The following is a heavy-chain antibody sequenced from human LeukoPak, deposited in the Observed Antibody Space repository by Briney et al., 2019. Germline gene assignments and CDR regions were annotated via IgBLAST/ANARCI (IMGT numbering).Heavy chain of an antibody. CDR1: GDPFPSYG. V-gene: IGHV1-18*01. Sequence: ASVKVSCKVSGDPFPSYGFSWVRQAPGQGLEWVGWVSTYNGNTNYGQKFQDRVTMTTDTSTNTAYMELRSLRSDDTAVYFCASGLGAYVDRGQGTLITVSS. J-gene: IGHJ4*02. D-gene: IGHD3-16*01. CDR2: VSTYNGNT. CDR3: ASGLGAYVD.